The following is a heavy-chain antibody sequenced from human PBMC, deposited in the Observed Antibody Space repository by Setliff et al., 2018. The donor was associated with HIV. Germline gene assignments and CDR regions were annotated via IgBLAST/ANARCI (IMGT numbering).Heavy chain of an antibody. CDR1: GFTFDDYA. J-gene: IGHJ4*02. CDR3: ARDDPPGGNDY. CDR2: INTTSSPI. V-gene: IGHV3-48*02. Sequence: PGGSLRLSCVASGFTFDDYAMHWVRQAPGKGLEWISYINTTSSPIYYADSVKGRFTISRDNAKNSVYLQMNSLRDEDTAVYYCARDDPPGGNDYWGQGTLVTVSS. D-gene: IGHD2-15*01.